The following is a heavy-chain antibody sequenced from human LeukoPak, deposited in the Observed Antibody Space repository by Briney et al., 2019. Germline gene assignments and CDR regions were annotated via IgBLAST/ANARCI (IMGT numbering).Heavy chain of an antibody. V-gene: IGHV4-61*08. CDR1: GASVSSGDHH. CDR3: ARDPRGAVAGTGFDY. D-gene: IGHD6-19*01. J-gene: IGHJ4*02. Sequence: PSETLSLTCIVSGASVSSGDHHWSWIRQAPGKGLEWIGHNMNTYYNPSLKSRVTISVDTSKNQFSLKLSSVTAADTAVYYCARDPRGAVAGTGFDYWGQGTLVTVSS. CDR2: NMNT.